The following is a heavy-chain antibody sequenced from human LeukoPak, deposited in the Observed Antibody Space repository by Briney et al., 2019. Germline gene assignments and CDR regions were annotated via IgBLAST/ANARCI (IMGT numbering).Heavy chain of an antibody. CDR1: GYSFTSYW. CDR3: ARHSEYYSGSGRSNWFDP. CDR2: IYPGDSDT. V-gene: IGHV5-51*01. J-gene: IGHJ5*02. D-gene: IGHD3-10*01. Sequence: LGESLKISGKCSGYSFTSYWIGWVRQMPGKGLDWIGIIYPGDSDTRNSTSFQGHVTISADKSISTAYLQGSSLKASDTAMYYCARHSEYYSGSGRSNWFDPWGQGTLVTVSS.